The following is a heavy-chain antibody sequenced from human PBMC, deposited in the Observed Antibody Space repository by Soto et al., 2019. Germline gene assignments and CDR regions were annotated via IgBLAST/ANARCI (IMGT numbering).Heavy chain of an antibody. CDR1: GGSISSYY. Sequence: WETLSLTCTVSGGSISSYYWSWIRQPPGKGLEWIGYIYYSGSTNYNPSLKSRVTISVDTSKNQFSLKLSSVTAADTAVYYCASGVTMVRGVQAYNWFDPWGQGTLLTVSS. D-gene: IGHD3-10*01. CDR3: ASGVTMVRGVQAYNWFDP. J-gene: IGHJ5*02. V-gene: IGHV4-59*01. CDR2: IYYSGST.